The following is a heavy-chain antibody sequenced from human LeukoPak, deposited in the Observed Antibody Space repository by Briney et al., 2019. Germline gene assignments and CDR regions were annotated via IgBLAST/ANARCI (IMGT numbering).Heavy chain of an antibody. CDR1: GYTFTGYY. J-gene: IGHJ5*02. V-gene: IGHV1-2*02. CDR2: INPNSGGT. CDR3: ARELRDCSSTSCTNWFDP. Sequence: ASVKVSCKASGYTFTGYYMHWVRQALGQGLEWMGWINPNSGGTNYAQKFQGRVTMTRDTSISTAYMELSRLRSDDTAVYYCARELRDCSSTSCTNWFDPWGQGTLVTVSS. D-gene: IGHD2-2*01.